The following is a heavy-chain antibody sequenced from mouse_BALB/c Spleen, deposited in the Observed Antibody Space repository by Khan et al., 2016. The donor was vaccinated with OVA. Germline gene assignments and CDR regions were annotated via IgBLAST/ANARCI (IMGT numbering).Heavy chain of an antibody. CDR2: ISYSGGT. Sequence: EVELVESGPGLVKPSQSLSLTCTVTGYSITSGYAWNWIRQFPGNKLEWMGYISYSGGTSYNPSLKSRISITRDTSKNQFFLQLHSVTTEDTATYYCARGNYYGYYFDYWGQGTTLTVSS. CDR3: ARGNYYGYYFDY. J-gene: IGHJ2*01. CDR1: GYSITSGYA. V-gene: IGHV3-2*02. D-gene: IGHD1-1*01.